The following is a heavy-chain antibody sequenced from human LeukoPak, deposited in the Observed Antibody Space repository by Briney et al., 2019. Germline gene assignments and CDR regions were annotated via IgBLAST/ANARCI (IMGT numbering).Heavy chain of an antibody. J-gene: IGHJ3*02. V-gene: IGHV3-23*01. Sequence: GGSLRLSCAASGFTFSSYAMSWVRQAPGKGLEWVSAISGSGGSTYYADSVKGRFTISRDNSENTLYLQMNSLRAEDTAVYYYAKVYGDYGLYDAFDIWGQGTMVTVSS. D-gene: IGHD4-17*01. CDR3: AKVYGDYGLYDAFDI. CDR2: ISGSGGST. CDR1: GFTFSSYA.